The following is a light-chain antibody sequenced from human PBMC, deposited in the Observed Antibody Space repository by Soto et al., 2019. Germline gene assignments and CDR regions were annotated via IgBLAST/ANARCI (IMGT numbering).Light chain of an antibody. V-gene: IGKV3D-20*01. J-gene: IGKJ1*01. CDR1: QSVSSSY. Sequence: EIVLTQSPATLSLSPGERATLSCGASQSVSSSYLAWYQQKPGLAPRLLIYDASTRATGIPDRFSGRGSGTDFTLSISRLEPEHFAVYFCQQYGSSPWTFGQGTKVDIK. CDR2: DAS. CDR3: QQYGSSPWT.